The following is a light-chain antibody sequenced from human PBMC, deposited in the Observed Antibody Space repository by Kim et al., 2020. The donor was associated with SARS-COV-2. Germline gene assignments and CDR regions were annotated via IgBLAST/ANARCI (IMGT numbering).Light chain of an antibody. Sequence: GQEVTISCSGSSSNIGSNSVYWYQQLPGTAPKLLIYNNDQRPSGVPDRFSGSKSGTSASLAISGLRSEDEADYYCAPWDDSLSGWVFGGGTKLTVL. CDR2: NND. CDR3: APWDDSLSGWV. CDR1: SSNIGSNS. V-gene: IGLV1-47*02. J-gene: IGLJ3*02.